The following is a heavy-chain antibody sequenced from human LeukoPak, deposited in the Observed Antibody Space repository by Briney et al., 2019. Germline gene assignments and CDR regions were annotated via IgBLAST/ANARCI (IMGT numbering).Heavy chain of an antibody. CDR1: GGSISSGGYY. Sequence: SETLSLTCTVSGGSISSGGYYWSWICQHPGKGLEWIGYIYYSGGTYYNPSLKSRVTISVDTSKNQFSLKLSSVTAADTAVYYCARWRYYDFWSGYYPSSYFDYWGQGTLVTVSS. CDR2: IYYSGGT. D-gene: IGHD3-3*01. V-gene: IGHV4-31*03. CDR3: ARWRYYDFWSGYYPSSYFDY. J-gene: IGHJ4*02.